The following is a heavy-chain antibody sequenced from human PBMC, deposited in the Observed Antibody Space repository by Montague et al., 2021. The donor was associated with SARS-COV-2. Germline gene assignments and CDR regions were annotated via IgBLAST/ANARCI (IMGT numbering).Heavy chain of an antibody. CDR2: IYTTGST. D-gene: IGHD2/OR15-2a*01. Sequence: TLSLTCTVSGDSITSDVSYWSWIRQPAGKGLEWIGRIYTTGSTNYNPSLKSRLTISLDTSKNQFSLKLSSVTAAHTAVYYCARDDFRWDFDCWGQGTLVTVSS. CDR1: GDSITSDVSY. V-gene: IGHV4-61*02. J-gene: IGHJ4*02. CDR3: ARDDFRWDFDC.